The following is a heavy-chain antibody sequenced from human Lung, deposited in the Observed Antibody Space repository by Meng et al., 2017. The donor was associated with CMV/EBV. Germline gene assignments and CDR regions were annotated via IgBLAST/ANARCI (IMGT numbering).Heavy chain of an antibody. CDR1: GFTFSDYS. Sequence: GGSLRLXXAASGFTFSDYSLNWVRQAPGKGLEWISYISFSGTTMYYADSVKGRFTISRDYAKNSLYLQMNSLRAEDTAVYYCARNWGYNDGTSYYWGMFDYWGQRTXVTVAS. J-gene: IGHJ4*02. V-gene: IGHV3-48*04. D-gene: IGHD3-22*01. CDR3: ARNWGYNDGTSYYWGMFDY. CDR2: ISFSGTTM.